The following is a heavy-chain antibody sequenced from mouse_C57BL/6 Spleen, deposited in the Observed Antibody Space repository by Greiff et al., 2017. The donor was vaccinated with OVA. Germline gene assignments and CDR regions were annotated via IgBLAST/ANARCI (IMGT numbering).Heavy chain of an antibody. V-gene: IGHV1-52*01. J-gene: IGHJ3*01. D-gene: IGHD2-4*01. CDR1: GYTFTSYW. Sequence: QVQLQQPGAELVRPGSSVKLSCKASGYTFTSYWMHWVKQRPIQGLEWIGNIDPSDSETHYNQKFKDKATLTVDKSSSTAYMQLSSLTSEDSAVYYCARRGYYDYPWFAYWGQGTLVTVSA. CDR3: ARRGYYDYPWFAY. CDR2: IDPSDSET.